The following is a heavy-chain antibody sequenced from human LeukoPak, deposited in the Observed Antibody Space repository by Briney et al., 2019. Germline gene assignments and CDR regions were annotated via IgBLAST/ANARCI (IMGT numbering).Heavy chain of an antibody. CDR3: AREATAFDY. J-gene: IGHJ4*02. Sequence: GGSLRLSCAASGFTFSNYAMSWVRQAPGKGLEWVSAISGSGGSTYSADSVKGRFTISRDNSKNTVYLEMNSLRAEDTAVYYRAREATAFDYWGQGTLVTVSS. D-gene: IGHD1-26*01. CDR1: GFTFSNYA. V-gene: IGHV3-23*01. CDR2: ISGSGGST.